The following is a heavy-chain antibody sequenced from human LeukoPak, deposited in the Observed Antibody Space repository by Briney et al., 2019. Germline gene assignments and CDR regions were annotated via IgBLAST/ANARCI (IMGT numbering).Heavy chain of an antibody. D-gene: IGHD3-9*01. J-gene: IGHJ4*02. Sequence: SETLSLTCTVSGYPISSGYYWGWIRQPPGKGLECIGSIHHSGSTYYNPSLKSRVIISVDTSKNQFSLKLSSVTAADTAVYYCAREVPTYYDILTGVMKPYYFDYWGQGTLVTVSS. CDR2: IHHSGST. V-gene: IGHV4-38-2*02. CDR1: GYPISSGYY. CDR3: AREVPTYYDILTGVMKPYYFDY.